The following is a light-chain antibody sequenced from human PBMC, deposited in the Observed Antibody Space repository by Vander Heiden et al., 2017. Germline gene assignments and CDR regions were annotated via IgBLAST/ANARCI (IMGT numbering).Light chain of an antibody. V-gene: IGKV1-39*01. J-gene: IGKJ2*01. CDR3: QQSFEMPT. CDR1: QRITSH. Sequence: DIQTTQSPSSLSASIGDTVTITCRASQRITSHVNWYQQRPGKAPKVLFSGTFPLENAVPSRFSGTGSGTDFNFTITNLQPEDFATYYCQQSFEMPTFGQGTKLQI. CDR2: GTF.